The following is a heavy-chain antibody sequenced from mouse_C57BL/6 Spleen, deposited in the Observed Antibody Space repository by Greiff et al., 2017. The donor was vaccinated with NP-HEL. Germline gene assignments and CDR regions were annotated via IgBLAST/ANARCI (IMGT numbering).Heavy chain of an antibody. D-gene: IGHD1-1*01. CDR3: ARHGAPYCYGSSYWYFDV. CDR2: INPNNGGT. V-gene: IGHV1-18*01. Sequence: VQLQQSGPELVKPGASVKIPCKASGYTFTDYNMDWVKQSHGKSLEWIGDINPNNGGTIYNQKFKGKATLTVDKSSSTAYMELSRLTSEDSAVYFCARHGAPYCYGSSYWYFDVWGTGTTVTVSS. CDR1: GYTFTDYN. J-gene: IGHJ1*03.